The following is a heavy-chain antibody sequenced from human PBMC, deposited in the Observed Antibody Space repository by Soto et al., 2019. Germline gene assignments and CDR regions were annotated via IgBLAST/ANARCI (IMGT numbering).Heavy chain of an antibody. V-gene: IGHV3-23*01. CDR2: ISGSGGST. D-gene: IGHD3-3*01. CDR1: GFTFSSYA. CDR3: ARSFNYDFWSGYYT. Sequence: PGGSLRLSCAASGFTFSSYAMSWVRQAPGKGLEWVSAISGSGGSTYYADSVKGRFTISRDNSKNTLYLQMNSLRAEDTAVYYCARSFNYDFWSGYYTWGQGTLVTVSS. J-gene: IGHJ5*02.